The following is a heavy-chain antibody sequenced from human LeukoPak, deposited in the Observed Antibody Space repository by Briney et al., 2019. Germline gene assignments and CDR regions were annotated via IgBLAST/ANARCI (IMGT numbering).Heavy chain of an antibody. V-gene: IGHV3-74*01. CDR3: ARGGRGSTYGLFDY. J-gene: IGHJ4*02. Sequence: PGGSLRLSCAASGFTFSSYWMHWVRQAPGKGLVWVSRINTDGSTPYYADSIKGRFTISRDNAKNTLYLQMNSLRAEDTSVYYCARGGRGSTYGLFDYWSQGTLATVSS. CDR1: GFTFSSYW. CDR2: INTDGSTP. D-gene: IGHD5-18*01.